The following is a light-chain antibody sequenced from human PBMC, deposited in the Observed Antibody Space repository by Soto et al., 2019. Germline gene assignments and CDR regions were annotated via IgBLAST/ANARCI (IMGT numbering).Light chain of an antibody. V-gene: IGKV3-20*01. CDR3: HHYADSTYT. J-gene: IGKJ2*01. Sequence: EIVLTQSPGTLSLSPGEGATLSCRASQSVRSGSLAWYQQKPGQAPRLLIYGASSRATDIPDRFSGSGSGTDFTLTITRVETEDFAVYYCHHYADSTYTFGQGTKLEIK. CDR2: GAS. CDR1: QSVRSGS.